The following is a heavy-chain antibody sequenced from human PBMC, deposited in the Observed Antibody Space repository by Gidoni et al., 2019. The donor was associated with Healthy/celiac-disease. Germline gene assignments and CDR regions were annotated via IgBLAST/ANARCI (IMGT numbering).Heavy chain of an antibody. CDR3: TRHLLGYCSGGSCYVDY. J-gene: IGHJ4*02. CDR2: IRSKANRYAT. CDR1: VFTFSGSA. V-gene: IGHV3-73*01. D-gene: IGHD2-15*01. Sequence: EVQLVESGGGLVQPGGSLKLSCAASVFTFSGSAMHWVRQASGKGLEWGGRIRSKANRYATAYAASVKGRFTISRDDSKNTAYLQMNSLKTEDTAVYYCTRHLLGYCSGGSCYVDYWGQGTLVTVSS.